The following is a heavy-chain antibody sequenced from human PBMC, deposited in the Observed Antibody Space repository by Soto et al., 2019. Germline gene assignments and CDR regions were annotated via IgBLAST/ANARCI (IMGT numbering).Heavy chain of an antibody. CDR2: ISYGGSNK. J-gene: IGHJ5*02. CDR1: GFTFSSYG. CDR3: AKENCISTSCYRLYNWFDP. V-gene: IGHV3-30*18. Sequence: QVQLVESGGGVIQPGRSLRLSCAASGFTFSSYGMHWVRQAPGKGLEWVAVISYGGSNKYYEDSVKGRFTISRDNSKNTQYLQMNNLRDVDTAVYYCAKENCISTSCYRLYNWFDPWGQGTLVTVSS. D-gene: IGHD2-2*01.